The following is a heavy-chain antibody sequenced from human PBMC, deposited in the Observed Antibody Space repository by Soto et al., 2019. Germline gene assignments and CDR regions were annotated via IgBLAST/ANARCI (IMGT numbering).Heavy chain of an antibody. CDR1: GGSISSSNW. J-gene: IGHJ5*02. Sequence: QVQLQESGPGLVKPSGTLSLTCAVSGGSISSSNWWSWVRQPPGKGLEWIGEIYHSGSTNYNPSLKSRVTISVDKSKNQFSLKLSSVTAAETAVYYCARKSIGYCSSTSCYDNWFDPWGQGTLVTVSS. CDR3: ARKSIGYCSSTSCYDNWFDP. D-gene: IGHD2-2*01. V-gene: IGHV4-4*02. CDR2: IYHSGST.